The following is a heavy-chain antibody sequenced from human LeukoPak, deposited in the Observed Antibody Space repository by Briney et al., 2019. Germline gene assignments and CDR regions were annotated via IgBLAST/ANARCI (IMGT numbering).Heavy chain of an antibody. D-gene: IGHD3-9*01. Sequence: TGGSLRLSCAASGFTFSNYGMHWVRQAPGKGLEWVANIKQDGSEKYYVDSVKGRFTISRDNAKNSLYLQMNSLRAEDTAVYYCARPRDPNYYDILTGYYYWGQGTLVTVSS. CDR2: IKQDGSEK. J-gene: IGHJ4*02. CDR1: GFTFSNYG. V-gene: IGHV3-7*01. CDR3: ARPRDPNYYDILTGYYY.